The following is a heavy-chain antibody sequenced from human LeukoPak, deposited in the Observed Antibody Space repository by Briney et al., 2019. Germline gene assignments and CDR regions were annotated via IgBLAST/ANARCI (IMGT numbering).Heavy chain of an antibody. CDR2: INHSGST. J-gene: IGHJ4*02. V-gene: IGHV4-34*01. CDR1: GGSFSGYY. D-gene: IGHD5-18*01. Sequence: SETLSLTCAVYGGSFSGYYWSWIRQPPGRGLEWIGEINHSGSTNYNPSLKSRVTISVDTSKNQFSLKLSSVTAADTAVYYCARHLRYSYGYVDYWGQGTLVTVSS. CDR3: ARHLRYSYGYVDY.